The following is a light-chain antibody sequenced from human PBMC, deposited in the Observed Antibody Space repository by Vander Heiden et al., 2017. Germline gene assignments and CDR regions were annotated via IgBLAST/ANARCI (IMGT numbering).Light chain of an antibody. J-gene: IGKJ4*01. Sequence: DVVVTPSPDSLVVSLGGRATINCKSSQTGLYDSDNKNYLAWYRQKPGQPPKLLISWASTRESGVPDRFSGSGSGTDFTLTISSLQAEDVAIYYCQQYYATPLTFGGGTKVEIK. CDR2: WAS. V-gene: IGKV4-1*01. CDR1: QTGLYDSDNKNY. CDR3: QQYYATPLT.